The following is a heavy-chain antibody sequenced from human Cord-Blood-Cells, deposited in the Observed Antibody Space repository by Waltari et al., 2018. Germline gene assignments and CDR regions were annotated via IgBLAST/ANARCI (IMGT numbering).Heavy chain of an antibody. V-gene: IGHV1-2*02. Sequence: VQPVQSGAEVKKPGTSVKVSCKASGSTFTGYHNHGVGQAPGQGLEWMGWINPNSGGTNYAQKFQGRVTMTRDTSISTAYMELSRLRSDDTAVYYCARLLKRGNAFDIWGQGTMVTVSS. CDR1: GSTFTGYH. J-gene: IGHJ3*02. CDR2: INPNSGGT. CDR3: ARLLKRGNAFDI. D-gene: IGHD2-8*02.